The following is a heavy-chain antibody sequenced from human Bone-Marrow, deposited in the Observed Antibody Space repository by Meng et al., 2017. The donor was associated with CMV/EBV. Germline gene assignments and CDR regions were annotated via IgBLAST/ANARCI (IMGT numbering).Heavy chain of an antibody. CDR2: ISSNNNYI. D-gene: IGHD2-2*01. CDR3: ASGGCSSTSCYFPYYFDY. V-gene: IGHV3-21*01. Sequence: GESLKISCAASGFTFSNAWMSWVRQAPGKGLEWVSSISSNNNYIYYADSMKGRFTISRDNAENSLYLQMNSLTVEDTAVYYCASGGCSSTSCYFPYYFDYWGQGALVTVSS. J-gene: IGHJ4*02. CDR1: GFTFSNAW.